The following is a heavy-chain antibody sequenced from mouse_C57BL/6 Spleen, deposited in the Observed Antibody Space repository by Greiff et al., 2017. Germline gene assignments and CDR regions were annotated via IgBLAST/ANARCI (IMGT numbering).Heavy chain of an antibody. CDR2: INPNNGGT. CDR3: SRSDCYGSCPFAY. CDR1: GYTFTDYN. Sequence: EVQLQQSGPELVKPGASVKIPCKASGYTFTDYNMAWVKQSHGKSLEWIGDINPNNGGTIYNQKFKGKATVTGDKSSNTTYMELRSLTSEDTAVYYCSRSDCYGSCPFAYWGQGTLVTVSA. D-gene: IGHD1-1*01. V-gene: IGHV1-18*01. J-gene: IGHJ3*01.